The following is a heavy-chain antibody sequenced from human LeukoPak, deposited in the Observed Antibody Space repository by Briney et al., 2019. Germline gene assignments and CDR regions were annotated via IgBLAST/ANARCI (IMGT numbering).Heavy chain of an antibody. CDR2: IYSGGTT. D-gene: IGHD1-20*01. J-gene: IGHJ5*02. Sequence: GGSLRLSCAAFGFSVSSNYMSWVRQAPGKGLEWVSVIYSGGTTYYADSVKGRFTISRDNSKNTLYLQMNSLRAEDTALYYCASGITGTNNWFDPWGQGTLVTVSS. CDR1: GFSVSSNY. V-gene: IGHV3-66*02. CDR3: ASGITGTNNWFDP.